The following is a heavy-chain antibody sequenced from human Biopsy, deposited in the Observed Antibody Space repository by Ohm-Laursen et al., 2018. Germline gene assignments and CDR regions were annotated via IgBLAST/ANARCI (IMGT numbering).Heavy chain of an antibody. V-gene: IGHV4-34*01. CDR1: SGSFNDYS. J-gene: IGHJ5*02. CDR2: VKQTGGT. Sequence: GTLSLTCAVSSGSFNDYSWTWIRRSPGKGLEWIGAVKQTGGTKYNPSLKSRVTISTDTSKNQFYLKLMSVTAADTAVYYCARGTNYYGSGRNRHWFDPWGQGTQVTVSS. D-gene: IGHD3-10*01. CDR3: ARGTNYYGSGRNRHWFDP.